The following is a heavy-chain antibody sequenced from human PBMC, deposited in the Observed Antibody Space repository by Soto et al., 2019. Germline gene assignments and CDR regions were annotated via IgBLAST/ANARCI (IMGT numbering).Heavy chain of an antibody. CDR1: GGTFSSHS. D-gene: IGHD4-17*01. Sequence: VQLRQSGAEVKKPGASLKVSCKASGGTFSSHSINWVRQAPGQGLEWMGGVISLFGTANYAHNFKGRVTITADQSTSTAYMELNSLRSDDTAVYYWAREVGYGDCSADLLDWGQGTLVTVSS. CDR3: AREVGYGDCSADLLD. J-gene: IGHJ4*02. V-gene: IGHV1-69*01. CDR2: VISLFGTA.